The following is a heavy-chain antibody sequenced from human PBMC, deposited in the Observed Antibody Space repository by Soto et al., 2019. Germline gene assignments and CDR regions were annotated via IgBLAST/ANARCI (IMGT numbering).Heavy chain of an antibody. CDR2: IIPVSGAA. CDR3: ATALGCRSTSCTLDY. D-gene: IGHD2-2*01. J-gene: IGHJ4*02. V-gene: IGHV1-69*01. Sequence: QVQLVQSGAEVKKPGSSVKVSCKASGGTFGSYAFCWVRQAPGQGLEWMGGIIPVSGAAHYAQKFQGRVTITADESTSTAYMELSSLSSQDTAVYYCATALGCRSTSCTLDYWGQGTRVIVSS. CDR1: GGTFGSYA.